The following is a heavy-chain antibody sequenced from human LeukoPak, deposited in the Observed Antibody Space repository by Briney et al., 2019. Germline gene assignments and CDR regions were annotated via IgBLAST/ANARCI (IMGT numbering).Heavy chain of an antibody. CDR3: GKDRDTAATSPDD. D-gene: IGHD5-12*01. Sequence: GGSLRLSCAASGFSFSSYAMSWFRQAPGKGLDWVSAINSAGRTYYADSVKGRFTISRDNSKNTLYLQMNSLRAEDTAVYYCGKDRDTAATSPDDWGQGTLVTVSS. V-gene: IGHV3-23*01. CDR1: GFSFSSYA. J-gene: IGHJ4*02. CDR2: INSAGRT.